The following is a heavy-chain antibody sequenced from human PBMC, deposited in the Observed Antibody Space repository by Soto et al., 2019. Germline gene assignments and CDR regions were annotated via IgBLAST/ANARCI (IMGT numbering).Heavy chain of an antibody. J-gene: IGHJ4*02. CDR3: ARDPIFYYASSGYGGSYFDY. D-gene: IGHD3-22*01. CDR2: IYHSGST. Sequence: SETLSLTCAVSGTSVTSDDYSWSWIRQPPGKGLEWIGYIYHSGSTYYNPSLKSRVSISIYTSQNQFSLQLTALTAADTAVYYCARDPIFYYASSGYGGSYFDYWGQGSRVT. CDR1: GTSVTSDDYS. V-gene: IGHV4-30-2*05.